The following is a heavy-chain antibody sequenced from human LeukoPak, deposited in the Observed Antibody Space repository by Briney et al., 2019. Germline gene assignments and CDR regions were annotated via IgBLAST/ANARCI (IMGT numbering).Heavy chain of an antibody. CDR2: ISSSSSYI. D-gene: IGHD4-17*01. J-gene: IGHJ4*02. Sequence: GGSLKLSCAASGFTFSSYSMNWVRQAPGKGLEWVSSISSSSSYIYYADSVKGRFTISRDNAKNSLYLQMNSLRAEDTAVYYCAREAKRVTTVDYWGQGTLVTVSS. CDR1: GFTFSSYS. CDR3: AREAKRVTTVDY. V-gene: IGHV3-21*01.